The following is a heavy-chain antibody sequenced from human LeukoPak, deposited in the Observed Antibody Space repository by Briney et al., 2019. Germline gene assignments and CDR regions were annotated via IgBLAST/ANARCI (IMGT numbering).Heavy chain of an antibody. CDR1: GGSFSGYY. Sequence: SETLSLTCAVYGGSFSGYYWSWIRQPPGKGLEWIGEINHSGSTNYNPSLKSRVTISVGTSKNQFSLKLSSVTAADTAVYYCARVYRSSGWYQTYYFDYWGQGTLVTVSS. CDR2: INHSGST. CDR3: ARVYRSSGWYQTYYFDY. J-gene: IGHJ4*02. D-gene: IGHD6-19*01. V-gene: IGHV4-34*01.